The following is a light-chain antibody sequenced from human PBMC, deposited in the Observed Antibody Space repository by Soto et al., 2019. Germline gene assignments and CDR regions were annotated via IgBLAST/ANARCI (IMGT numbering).Light chain of an antibody. CDR1: QSVLYSSNNKNY. CDR3: QQYYSPLPLT. Sequence: DIVMTQSPDSLAVSLGERATINCKSSQSVLYSSNNKNYLAWYQQKAGQPPKLLIYWASTRESGVPDRFSGSGSGTDFPLTISSLQAEDVAVYYFQQYYSPLPLTFGGGTKVEIK. J-gene: IGKJ4*01. V-gene: IGKV4-1*01. CDR2: WAS.